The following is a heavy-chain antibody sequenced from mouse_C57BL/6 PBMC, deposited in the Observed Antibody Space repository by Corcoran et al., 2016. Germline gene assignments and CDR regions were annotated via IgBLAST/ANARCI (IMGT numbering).Heavy chain of an antibody. CDR3: AKYYGSTHWYFDV. CDR1: GYSITSGYY. Sequence: DVQLKESGPGLVKPSQSLSLTCSVTGYSITSGYYWNWIRQFPGNKLEWMGYISYDGSNNYNPSLKNRISITRDTSKNQFFLKLNSVTTEDTATYYGAKYYGSTHWYFDVWGTGTTVTVSS. D-gene: IGHD1-1*01. V-gene: IGHV3-6*01. J-gene: IGHJ1*03. CDR2: ISYDGSN.